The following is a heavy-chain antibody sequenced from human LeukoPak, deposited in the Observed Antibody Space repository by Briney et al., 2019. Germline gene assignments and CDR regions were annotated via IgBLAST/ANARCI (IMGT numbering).Heavy chain of an antibody. CDR1: GGSFSGYY. CDR2: IYYSGNT. D-gene: IGHD3-22*01. V-gene: IGHV4-31*11. J-gene: IGHJ3*02. Sequence: SETLSLTCAVYGGSFSGYYWNWIRQHPGKGLEWIGYIYYSGNTYYNPSLKSRVTISVDTSKNQFSLNLSSVTAADTAVYYCARDLPYYSDSHGFSPPRDAFDSGGQGTMVTVSA. CDR3: ARDLPYYSDSHGFSPPRDAFDS.